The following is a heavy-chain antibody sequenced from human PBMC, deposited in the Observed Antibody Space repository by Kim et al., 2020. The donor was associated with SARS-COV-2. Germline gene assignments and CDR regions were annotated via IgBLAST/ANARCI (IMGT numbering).Heavy chain of an antibody. D-gene: IGHD6-19*01. CDR3: VGGGGWNT. CDR2: TYYRSKWYN. J-gene: IGHJ5*02. Sequence: SQTLSFTCAISGDSVSSNSAAWNWIRQSPSRGLEWLGRTYYRSKWYNEYALSVKSRITINPDTSKNQFSLQLNSVTPEDTAVYYCVGGGGWNTWGQGTLVTVSS. V-gene: IGHV6-1*01. CDR1: GDSVSSNSAA.